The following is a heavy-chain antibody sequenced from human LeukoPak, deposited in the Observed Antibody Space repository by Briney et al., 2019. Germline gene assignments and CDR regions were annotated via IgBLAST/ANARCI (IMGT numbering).Heavy chain of an antibody. J-gene: IGHJ4*02. CDR1: GFTFSSYA. CDR2: ISYDGSNK. CDR3: ARDLTSGSLFDY. Sequence: GSLRLSCAASGFTFSSYAMHWVRQAPGKGLEWVAVISYDGSNKYYADSVKGRFTISRDNSKNTLYLQMNSLRAGDTAVYYCARDLTSGSLFDYWGQGTLVTVSS. D-gene: IGHD1-26*01. V-gene: IGHV3-30-3*01.